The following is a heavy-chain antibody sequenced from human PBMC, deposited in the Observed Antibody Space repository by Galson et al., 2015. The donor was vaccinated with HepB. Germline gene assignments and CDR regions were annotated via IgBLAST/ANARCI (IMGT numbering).Heavy chain of an antibody. V-gene: IGHV3-30*03. CDR2: ISYDGRTQ. CDR3: ARDSGYVSGWYAGRGGFDY. D-gene: IGHD6-19*01. Sequence: SLRLSCAASGFTLSSYAIHWVRQAPGKGLEWVTVISYDGRTQNYADSVMGRFTISRDNSEDTVYLQMSSLRADDTAVYYCARDSGYVSGWYAGRGGFDYWGQGALVIVSS. CDR1: GFTLSSYA. J-gene: IGHJ4*02.